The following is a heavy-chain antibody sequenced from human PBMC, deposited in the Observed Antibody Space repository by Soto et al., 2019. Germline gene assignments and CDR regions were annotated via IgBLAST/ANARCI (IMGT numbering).Heavy chain of an antibody. CDR1: GFTFSSYA. Sequence: EVQLLESGGGLVQPGGSLRLSCAASGFTFSSYAMSRVRQAPGKGLEWVSAISGSGGSTYYADSVKGRFTISRDNSKNTLDLQMNSLRAEDTAVYYCAKAGDIVVVVAAIDYWGQGTLVTVSS. V-gene: IGHV3-23*01. CDR2: ISGSGGST. D-gene: IGHD2-15*01. J-gene: IGHJ4*02. CDR3: AKAGDIVVVVAAIDY.